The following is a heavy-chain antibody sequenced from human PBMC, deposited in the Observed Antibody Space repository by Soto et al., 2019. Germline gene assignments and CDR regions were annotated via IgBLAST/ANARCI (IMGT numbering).Heavy chain of an antibody. CDR1: GGSISNYY. CDR3: ARDENGDNGREFDP. J-gene: IGHJ5*02. D-gene: IGHD4-17*01. CDR2: IYASGNT. V-gene: IGHV4-4*07. Sequence: PSETLSLTCTASGGSISNYYWSWIRQPAGKGLEWIGRIYASGNTNYNPSLKGRVTMSVDMSKNQFSLKLSSVAAADTAVYYCARDENGDNGREFDPWGQGTLVTVSS.